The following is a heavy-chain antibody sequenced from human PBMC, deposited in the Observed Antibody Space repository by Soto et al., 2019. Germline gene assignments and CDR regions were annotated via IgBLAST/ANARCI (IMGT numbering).Heavy chain of an antibody. J-gene: IGHJ6*03. CDR3: ARGGRPVVVVPAAMQDYYYYYMDV. D-gene: IGHD2-2*01. Sequence: PSETQCLTCAVYGGSFRGYYWSWIRQPPGKGLEWIGEINHSGSTNYNPSLKSRVTISVDTSKNQFSLKLSSVTAADTAVYCCARGGRPVVVVPAAMQDYYYYYMDVWGKGTTVTVSS. CDR1: GGSFRGYY. CDR2: INHSGST. V-gene: IGHV4-34*01.